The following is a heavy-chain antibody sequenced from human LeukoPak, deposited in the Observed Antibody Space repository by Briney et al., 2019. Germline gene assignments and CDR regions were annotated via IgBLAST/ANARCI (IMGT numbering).Heavy chain of an antibody. CDR2: IRYDGSNK. J-gene: IGHJ3*02. Sequence: PGGSLRLSCAASGFTFSSYGMHWVRQAPGKGLEWVAFIRYDGSNKYYADSVKGRFTISRDNSKNTLYLQMNSLRAEDTAVYYCAREANGDYGAFDIWGQGTMVTVSS. V-gene: IGHV3-30*02. CDR1: GFTFSSYG. D-gene: IGHD2-21*01. CDR3: AREANGDYGAFDI.